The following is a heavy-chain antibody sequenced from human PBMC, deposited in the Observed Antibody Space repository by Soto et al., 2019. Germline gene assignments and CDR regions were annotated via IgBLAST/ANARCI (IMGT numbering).Heavy chain of an antibody. V-gene: IGHV4-31*03. Sequence: PSETLSLTCTVSGGSISSGGYYWSWIRQHPGKGLEWIGCIYYSGSTYYNPSLKSRVTISVDTSKNQFSLNLSSVTAADTAVYYCARSSTIRPNFDYWGQGTLVTVSS. CDR3: ARSSTIRPNFDY. D-gene: IGHD2-2*01. J-gene: IGHJ4*02. CDR2: IYYSGST. CDR1: GGSISSGGYY.